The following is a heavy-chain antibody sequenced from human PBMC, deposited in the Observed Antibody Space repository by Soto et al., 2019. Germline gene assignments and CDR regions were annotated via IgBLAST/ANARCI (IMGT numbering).Heavy chain of an antibody. CDR2: IGPDGSNI. D-gene: IGHD1-1*01. J-gene: IGHJ4*02. Sequence: PGGSLRLSCAASGFNFIDAWMSWVRQAPGKGLVGVSHIGPDGSNIWEADSVQGRFTISRDNARNRLYLQMNSLRDEDTAIYYCLRDNNWSFDYWGQGILVTVSS. CDR1: GFNFIDAW. V-gene: IGHV3-74*01. CDR3: LRDNNWSFDY.